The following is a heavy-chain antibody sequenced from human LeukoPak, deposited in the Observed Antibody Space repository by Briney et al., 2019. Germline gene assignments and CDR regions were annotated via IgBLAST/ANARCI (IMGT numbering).Heavy chain of an antibody. Sequence: SETLSLTCTVSGYSISSGYYWGWIRQPPGKGLEWIGSIYHSGSTYYNPSLKTRVTISVDTSKNQFSLKLSSVTAADTAVYYCARRPHCSSTSCYHQWYYYYYMDVWGKGTTVTVSS. CDR2: IYHSGST. CDR3: ARRPHCSSTSCYHQWYYYYYMDV. CDR1: GYSISSGYY. V-gene: IGHV4-38-2*02. J-gene: IGHJ6*03. D-gene: IGHD2-2*01.